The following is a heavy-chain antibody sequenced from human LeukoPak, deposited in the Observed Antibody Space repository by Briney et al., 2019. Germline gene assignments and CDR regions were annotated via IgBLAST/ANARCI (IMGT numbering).Heavy chain of an antibody. CDR2: ISYDGSNK. V-gene: IGHV3-30*04. CDR3: ASEIIFGSFDY. Sequence: GGSLRLSCAASGFTFSTYPMTWVRQAPGKGLEWVAVISYDGSNKYYADSVKGRFTISRDNSKNTLYLQMNSLRAEDTAVYYCASEIIFGSFDYWGQGTLVTVSS. CDR1: GFTFSTYP. D-gene: IGHD3-3*01. J-gene: IGHJ4*02.